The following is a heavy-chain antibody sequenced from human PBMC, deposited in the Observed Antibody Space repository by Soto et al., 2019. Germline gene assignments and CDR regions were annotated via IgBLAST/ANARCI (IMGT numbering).Heavy chain of an antibody. CDR3: AREPMSCSGGRCTSVGWFDP. Sequence: QVQLVESGGGVVQPGRSLRLSCAASGFTFSSYAMHWVRQAPGKGLEWVAVISYDGDNKFYADSVKGRFIISRDNSKNTRYLPMNSLGAEDTALYYCAREPMSCSGGRCTSVGWFDPWGQGTLVTVSS. V-gene: IGHV3-30-3*01. D-gene: IGHD2-15*01. J-gene: IGHJ5*02. CDR2: ISYDGDNK. CDR1: GFTFSSYA.